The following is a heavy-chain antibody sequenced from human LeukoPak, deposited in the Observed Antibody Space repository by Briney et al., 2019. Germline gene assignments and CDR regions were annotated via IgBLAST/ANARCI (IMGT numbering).Heavy chain of an antibody. CDR3: AKDIGSGSYYIWGQFDY. V-gene: IGHV3-9*01. CDR1: GFTFDDYA. J-gene: IGHJ4*02. CDR2: ISWNSGSI. D-gene: IGHD1-26*01. Sequence: GRSLRLSCAASGFTFDDYAMHWVRQAPGKGLERVSGISWNSGSIGYADSVKGRFTISRDNAKNSLYLQMNSLRAEDTALYYCAKDIGSGSYYIWGQFDYWGQGTLVTVSS.